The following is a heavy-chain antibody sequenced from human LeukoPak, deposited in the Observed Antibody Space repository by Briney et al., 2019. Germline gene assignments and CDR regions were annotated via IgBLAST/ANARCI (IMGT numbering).Heavy chain of an antibody. J-gene: IGHJ4*02. V-gene: IGHV1-18*01. CDR1: GYTFTSYG. CDR3: ARNLTPCSRSCGHFDY. D-gene: IGHD6-13*01. Sequence: ASVKVSCKASGYTFTSYGISWVRQAPGQGLEWMGWISAYNGNTNYAQKLQGRVTMTTDTSTSTAYVELRSLRSDDTAVYYCARNLTPCSRSCGHFDYWGQGTLVTVSS. CDR2: ISAYNGNT.